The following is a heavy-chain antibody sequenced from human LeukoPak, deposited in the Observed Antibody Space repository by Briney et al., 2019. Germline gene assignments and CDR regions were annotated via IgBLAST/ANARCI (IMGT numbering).Heavy chain of an antibody. D-gene: IGHD3-16*02. CDR1: GFTFSGSA. J-gene: IGHJ4*02. CDR3: TRPSDDNVWGSYRGHDY. V-gene: IGHV3-73*01. CDR2: IRSKANSYAT. Sequence: GGSLRLSCAASGFTFSGSAMHWVRQASGKGLEWVGRIRSKANSYATAYAASVKGRFTISRDDSKNTAYLPMNSLKTEDTAVYYCTRPSDDNVWGSYRGHDYWGQGTLVTVSS.